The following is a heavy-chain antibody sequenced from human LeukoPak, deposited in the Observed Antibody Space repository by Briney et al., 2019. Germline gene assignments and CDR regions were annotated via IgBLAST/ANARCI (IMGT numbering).Heavy chain of an antibody. V-gene: IGHV4-59*01. Sequence: PSETLSLTCTVSGVSISSYYWSWVRQPPGKGLEWVGYIYYSGSNNYNPSLKSRVTISGDTSKNQFSLKLSSVTAADTAVYYCARIASTYQLLYYFDYWGQGTLVTVSS. J-gene: IGHJ4*02. CDR1: GVSISSYY. CDR2: IYYSGSN. CDR3: ARIASTYQLLYYFDY. D-gene: IGHD2-2*01.